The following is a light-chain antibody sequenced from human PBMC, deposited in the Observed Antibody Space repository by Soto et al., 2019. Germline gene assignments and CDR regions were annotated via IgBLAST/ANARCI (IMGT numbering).Light chain of an antibody. CDR2: GAS. CDR1: QSVSSN. V-gene: IGKV3-15*01. CDR3: QQYNNWPLWT. Sequence: EIVMTQSPATLSVSPGERATLSCRASQSVSSNLACYQQKPGQAPRLLMYGASTRATGIPARFSGSGSGTEFTLTISSLQSEDFAVYYCQQYNNWPLWTFGQGTKVDIK. J-gene: IGKJ1*01.